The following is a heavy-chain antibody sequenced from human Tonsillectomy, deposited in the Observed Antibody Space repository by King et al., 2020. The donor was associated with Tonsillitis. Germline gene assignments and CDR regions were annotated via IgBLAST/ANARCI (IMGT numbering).Heavy chain of an antibody. V-gene: IGHV1-69*01. Sequence: VQLVQSGAEVKKPGSSVKVSCKASGGTFSSYAISWVRQAPGQGLEWMGGIIPIFDTRNYAQKFRDRVTISADVSTSTVYMEMSSLKSEDAAVYYCARGGMDRNWFDPWGQGTLVTVS. CDR3: ARGGMDRNWFDP. J-gene: IGHJ5*02. CDR2: IIPIFDTR. D-gene: IGHD2-2*03. CDR1: GGTFSSYA.